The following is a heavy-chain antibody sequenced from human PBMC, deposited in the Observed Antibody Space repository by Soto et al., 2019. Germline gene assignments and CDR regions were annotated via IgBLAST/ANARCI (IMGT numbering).Heavy chain of an antibody. CDR2: IKQDGSEK. D-gene: IGHD3-22*01. CDR1: GFTFSSYW. Sequence: ESGGGLVQPGGSLRLSCAASGFTFSSYWMSWVRQAPGKGLELVANIKQDGSEKYYVDSVKGRFTISRDNAKNSLYLQMNSLRAEDTAVYYCARDILLPYYYDSSGYSPLDYWGQGTLVTVSS. J-gene: IGHJ4*02. V-gene: IGHV3-7*03. CDR3: ARDILLPYYYDSSGYSPLDY.